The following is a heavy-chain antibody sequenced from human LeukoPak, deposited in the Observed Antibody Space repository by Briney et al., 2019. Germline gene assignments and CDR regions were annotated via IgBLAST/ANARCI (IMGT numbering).Heavy chain of an antibody. CDR2: IYYSGST. V-gene: IGHV4-39*01. CDR1: GGSISSSSYS. Sequence: SETLSLTCTVSGGSISSSSYSWGWIRQPPGKGLEWIGSIYYSGSTYYNPSLKSRVTISVDTSKNQFSLKLSSVTAADTAVYYCATDDRDGYNFNYWGQGTLVTVSS. D-gene: IGHD5-12*01. J-gene: IGHJ4*02. CDR3: ATDDRDGYNFNY.